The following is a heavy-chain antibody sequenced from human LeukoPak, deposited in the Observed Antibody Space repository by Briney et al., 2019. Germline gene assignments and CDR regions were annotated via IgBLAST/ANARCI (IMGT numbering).Heavy chain of an antibody. Sequence: ASVKVSCKVSGYTLTELSMHWVRQAPGKGLEWMGGFDPEDGETIYAQKFQGRVTMTEDTSTDTAYMELSSLRSEDTAVYYCATADIAAAGNGYAYYYYYYMDVWGKGTTVTVSS. V-gene: IGHV1-24*01. CDR3: ATADIAAAGNGYAYYYYYYMDV. D-gene: IGHD6-13*01. J-gene: IGHJ6*03. CDR1: GYTLTELS. CDR2: FDPEDGET.